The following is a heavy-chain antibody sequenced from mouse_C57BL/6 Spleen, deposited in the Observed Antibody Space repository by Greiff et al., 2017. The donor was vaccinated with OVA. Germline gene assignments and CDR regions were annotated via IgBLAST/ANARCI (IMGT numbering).Heavy chain of an antibody. V-gene: IGHV1-26*01. Sequence: VQLQQSGPELVKPGASVKISCKASGYTFTDYYMNWVKQSHGKSLEWIGDINPNNGGTSYNQKFKGKATLTVDKSSSTAYMELRSLTSEDSAVYYCARFEGSSHFDYWGQGTTLTVSS. CDR3: ARFEGSSHFDY. D-gene: IGHD1-1*01. CDR2: INPNNGGT. CDR1: GYTFTDYY. J-gene: IGHJ2*01.